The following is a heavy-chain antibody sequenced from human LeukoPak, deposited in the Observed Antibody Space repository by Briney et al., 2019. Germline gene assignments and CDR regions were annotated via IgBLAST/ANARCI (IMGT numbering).Heavy chain of an antibody. D-gene: IGHD3-10*01. J-gene: IGHJ4*02. CDR1: GCTFTGYY. Sequence: ASVKVSCKASGCTFTGYYMHWVRQAPGQGLEWMGWINPNSGGTNYAQKFQGRVTMTRDTSISTAYMELSRLRSDDTAVYYCARDLGTYYYDFDYWGQGTLVTVSS. V-gene: IGHV1-2*02. CDR3: ARDLGTYYYDFDY. CDR2: INPNSGGT.